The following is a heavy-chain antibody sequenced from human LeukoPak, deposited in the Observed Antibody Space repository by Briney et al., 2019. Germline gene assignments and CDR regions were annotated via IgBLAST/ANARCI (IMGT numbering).Heavy chain of an antibody. J-gene: IGHJ4*02. CDR1: GFTFSSYW. D-gene: IGHD1-1*01. Sequence: GGSLRLSCAASGFTFSSYWMYWVRQAPGKGLVWVSRIGPDGRYTNYADSVKGRFSISRDNAKNTLNLQMNGLRGEDTAVYYCARDPFTTGDYWGQGTLVTVSS. CDR3: ARDPFTTGDY. CDR2: IGPDGRYT. V-gene: IGHV3-74*01.